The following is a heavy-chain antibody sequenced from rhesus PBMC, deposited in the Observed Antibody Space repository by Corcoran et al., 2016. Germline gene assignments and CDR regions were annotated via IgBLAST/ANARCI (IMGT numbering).Heavy chain of an antibody. Sequence: QLQLQESGPGLVKPSATLSLTCAVSGGSISSNYWSWSRQPPGKGLEWIGRISGSGGSTDYNPSLKSRVTISTDTYKNQFSLKLSSVTAADTAVYYCARDEDDYGDLDYWGQGVLVTVSS. CDR3: ARDEDDYGDLDY. D-gene: IGHD3-9*01. CDR2: ISGSGGST. J-gene: IGHJ4*01. V-gene: IGHV4-173*01. CDR1: GGSISSNY.